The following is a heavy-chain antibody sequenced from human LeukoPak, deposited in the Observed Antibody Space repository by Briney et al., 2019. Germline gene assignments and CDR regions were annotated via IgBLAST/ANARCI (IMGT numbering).Heavy chain of an antibody. Sequence: QPGGSLRLSCEASGFTFSSYGMSWVRQAPGKGLEWVSGISGPGASTYYADSVKGRFTISRDNSKNTLYLQMNSLRAEDTAVYYCAGDSSNSYDNLPSFDYWGQGTLVTVSS. V-gene: IGHV3-23*01. J-gene: IGHJ4*02. CDR3: AGDSSNSYDNLPSFDY. D-gene: IGHD3-22*01. CDR2: ISGPGAST. CDR1: GFTFSSYG.